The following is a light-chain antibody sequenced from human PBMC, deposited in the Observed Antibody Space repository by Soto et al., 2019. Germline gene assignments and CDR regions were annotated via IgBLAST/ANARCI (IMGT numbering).Light chain of an antibody. J-gene: IGKJ1*01. CDR2: LGS. V-gene: IGKV2-28*01. CDR3: MQVLQAPRT. Sequence: DIVMTQSPLSLPVTPGEPASISCRSSQSLLHSNGYNYLDWYLQKPGLSPQLLIYLGSSRASGVPDRFSGSGSGTDFTLKISRGEAEDVGVYYCMQVLQAPRTFGQGTKVKIK. CDR1: QSLLHSNGYNY.